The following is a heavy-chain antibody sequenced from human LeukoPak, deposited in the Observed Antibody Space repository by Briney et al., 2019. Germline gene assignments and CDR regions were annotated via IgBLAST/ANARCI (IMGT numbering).Heavy chain of an antibody. D-gene: IGHD6-13*01. J-gene: IGHJ4*02. Sequence: ASVKVSCKASGYTLTDYYMHWMRQAPGQGLEWMGWINLNSGGTNYAQNFQGKVIMTRDTSISTAYMELSRLRSDDTAVYYCARDSIAAPGLSFDYWGQGTLLTVSS. CDR3: ARDSIAAPGLSFDY. CDR2: INLNSGGT. CDR1: GYTLTDYY. V-gene: IGHV1-2*02.